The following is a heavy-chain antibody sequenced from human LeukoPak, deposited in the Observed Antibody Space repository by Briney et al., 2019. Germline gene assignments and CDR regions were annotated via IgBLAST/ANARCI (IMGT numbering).Heavy chain of an antibody. CDR3: ARVSYDYVWGSYQHFDY. CDR2: IYYSGST. Sequence: SGTLSLTCTVSGGSISSYYWSWIRQPPGKGLEWIGYIYYSGSTNYNPSLKSRVTISVDTSKNQFSLKLSSVTAADTAVYYCARVSYDYVWGSYQHFDYWGQGTLVTVSS. CDR1: GGSISSYY. D-gene: IGHD3-16*02. V-gene: IGHV4-59*01. J-gene: IGHJ4*02.